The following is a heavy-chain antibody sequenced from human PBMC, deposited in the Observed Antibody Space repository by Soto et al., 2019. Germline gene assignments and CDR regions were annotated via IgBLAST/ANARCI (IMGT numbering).Heavy chain of an antibody. D-gene: IGHD3-22*01. V-gene: IGHV3-23*01. CDR1: GLNFSSYA. CDR2: ISGSGGST. CDR3: AKRCYYDSSGYYCPFDY. Sequence: PGGSLRLSCAASGLNFSSYAMSWVRQAPGKGLEWVSAISGSGGSTYYADSVKGRFTISRDNSKNTLYLQMNSLRAEDTAVYYCAKRCYYDSSGYYCPFDYWGQGTLVTVSS. J-gene: IGHJ4*02.